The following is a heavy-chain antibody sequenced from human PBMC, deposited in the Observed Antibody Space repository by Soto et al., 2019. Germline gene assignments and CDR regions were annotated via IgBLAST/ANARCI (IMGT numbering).Heavy chain of an antibody. CDR2: IVVASGNT. J-gene: IGHJ4*02. CDR3: AATTLDYDYRALAY. CDR1: GFTFNRSA. D-gene: IGHD3-16*01. Sequence: SVKVSCKASGFTFNRSAIQWVRQARGQRLEWLGWIVVASGNTNSAQKFQDRVTITRDMSTSTAYMELRSLRSGDTAVYYCAATTLDYDYRALAYWGPGTLVTVSS. V-gene: IGHV1-58*02.